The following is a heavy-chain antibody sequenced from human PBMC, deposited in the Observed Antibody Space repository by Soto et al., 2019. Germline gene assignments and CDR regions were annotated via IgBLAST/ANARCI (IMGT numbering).Heavy chain of an antibody. CDR1: GYTFPSDD. D-gene: IGHD6-19*01. CDR2: MNPNSGNT. Sequence: ASVKVACKASGYTFPSDDIDWVRQAHRQGLEWMGWMNPNSGNTGYAQKFQGRVTMTRNTSISTAYMELSSLRSEDTAVYYCARGMGIAVAGFDYWGQGTLVTVSS. J-gene: IGHJ4*02. V-gene: IGHV1-8*01. CDR3: ARGMGIAVAGFDY.